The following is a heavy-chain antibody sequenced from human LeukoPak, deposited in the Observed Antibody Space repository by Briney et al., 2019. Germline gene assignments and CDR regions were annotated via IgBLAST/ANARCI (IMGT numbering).Heavy chain of an antibody. D-gene: IGHD3/OR15-3a*01. CDR2: ISGRGGRT. J-gene: IGHJ6*02. CDR1: GFTFSSYA. CDR3: AKDLWTGDHGTYYDYGMDV. Sequence: GGSLRLSCAVSGFTFSSYAMSWVRQAPGKRLEWVSTISGRGGRTYYADSVKGRFTISRDNSKNTMYLQVNSLRAEGMDVYYCAKDLWTGDHGTYYDYGMDVWGQGTTVTVSS. V-gene: IGHV3-23*01.